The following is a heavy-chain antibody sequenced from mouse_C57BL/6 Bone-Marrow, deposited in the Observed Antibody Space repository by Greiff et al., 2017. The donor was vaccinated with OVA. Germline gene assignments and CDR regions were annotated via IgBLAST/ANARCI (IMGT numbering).Heavy chain of an antibody. D-gene: IGHD2-13*01. CDR3: AREDYRRAWFAY. Sequence: EVQLQQSGPVLVKPGASVKMSCKASGYTFTDYYMNWVKQSHGKSLEWIGVINPYNGGTSYNQKFKGKATLTVDKSSSTAYMELNSLTSEDSAVYYCAREDYRRAWFAYWGQGTLVTVSA. J-gene: IGHJ3*01. CDR1: GYTFTDYY. V-gene: IGHV1-19*01. CDR2: INPYNGGT.